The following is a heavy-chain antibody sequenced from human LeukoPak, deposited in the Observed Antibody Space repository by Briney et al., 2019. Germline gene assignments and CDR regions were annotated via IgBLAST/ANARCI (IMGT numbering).Heavy chain of an antibody. V-gene: IGHV3-23*01. D-gene: IGHD3-9*01. CDR2: ISGSGGST. J-gene: IGHJ4*02. CDR3: ARKSDYDILTGLFDY. CDR1: GFTFSSYA. Sequence: GGSLRLSCAASGFTFSSYAMSWVRQAPGKGLEWVSAISGSGGSTYYADSVKGRFTISRDNSKNTLYLQMNSLRAEDTAVYYCARKSDYDILTGLFDYWGQGTLVTVSS.